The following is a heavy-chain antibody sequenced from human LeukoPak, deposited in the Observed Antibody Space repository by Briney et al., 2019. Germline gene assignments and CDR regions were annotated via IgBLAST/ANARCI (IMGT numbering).Heavy chain of an antibody. CDR1: GYTFTGYY. D-gene: IGHD2-2*01. J-gene: IGHJ4*02. V-gene: IGHV1-2*02. Sequence: ASVKVSCKASGYTFTGYYMHWVRQAPGQGLEWMRWINPNSGGTNYAQKFQGRVTMTRDTSISTAYMELSRLRSDDTAVYYCARDRSIVVVPAATLGYRGQGTLVTVSS. CDR2: INPNSGGT. CDR3: ARDRSIVVVPAATLGY.